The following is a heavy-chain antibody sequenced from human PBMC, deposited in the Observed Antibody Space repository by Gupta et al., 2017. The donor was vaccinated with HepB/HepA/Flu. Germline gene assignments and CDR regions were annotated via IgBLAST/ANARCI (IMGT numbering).Heavy chain of an antibody. CDR2: ITSSGRD. D-gene: IGHD4-17*01. V-gene: IGHV4-30-4*01. J-gene: IGHJ4*02. CDR3: ARVGDYGDTVDD. Sequence: VQLQQSVPALLKPSQTLSLTCIVSGGSISSGNYYWGWIRQPPGKDLEWFGYITSSGRDDNNRSLRGGVSISGDNSENQFSLKLSAVKAADTAVYYCARVGDYGDTVDDWGRGTLVTVYS. CDR1: GGSISSGNYY.